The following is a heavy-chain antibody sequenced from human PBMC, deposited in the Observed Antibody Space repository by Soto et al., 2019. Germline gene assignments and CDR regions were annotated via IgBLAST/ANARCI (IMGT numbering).Heavy chain of an antibody. Sequence: ETLSLTCAVYGGSFSAYYWSWIRQPPGKGLEWIGEINHSGSTNYNPSLKSRVTISVDTSKNQFSLKLSSVTAADTAVYYCARVWGGAFDIWGQGTMVTVSS. CDR3: ARVWGGAFDI. V-gene: IGHV4-34*01. D-gene: IGHD3-10*01. J-gene: IGHJ3*02. CDR1: GGSFSAYY. CDR2: INHSGST.